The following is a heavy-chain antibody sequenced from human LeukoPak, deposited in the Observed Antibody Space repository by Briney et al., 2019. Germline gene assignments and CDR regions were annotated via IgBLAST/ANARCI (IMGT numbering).Heavy chain of an antibody. V-gene: IGHV4-39*01. CDR1: GGSISSSSYY. CDR3: ARRRYSSSSGLNYYYYMDV. J-gene: IGHJ6*03. D-gene: IGHD6-6*01. Sequence: PSETLSLTCTVSGGSISSSSYYWGWIRQPPGKGLEWIGSIYYSGSTYYNPSLKSRVTISVDTSKNQFSLKLSSVTAADTAVYYCARRRYSSSSGLNYYYYMDVWGKGTTVTVSS. CDR2: IYYSGST.